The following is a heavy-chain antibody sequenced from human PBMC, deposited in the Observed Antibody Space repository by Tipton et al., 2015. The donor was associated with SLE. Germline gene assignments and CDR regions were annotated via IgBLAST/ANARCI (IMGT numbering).Heavy chain of an antibody. Sequence: QVQLVQSGAEVKKPGSSVKVSCKASGGTFSSYTISWVRQAPGQGLEWMGRIIPILGIANYTQKFQGRVTITADKSTSTAYMELRSLRSDDTAVYYCARLMITFGGVIVKDAFDIWGQGTMVTVSS. D-gene: IGHD3-16*02. CDR1: GGTFSSYT. CDR2: IIPILGIA. CDR3: ARLMITFGGVIVKDAFDI. J-gene: IGHJ3*02. V-gene: IGHV1-69*09.